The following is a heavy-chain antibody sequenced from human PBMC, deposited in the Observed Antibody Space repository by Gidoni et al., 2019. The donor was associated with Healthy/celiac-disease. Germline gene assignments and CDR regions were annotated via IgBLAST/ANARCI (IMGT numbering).Heavy chain of an antibody. CDR1: GGSFSGYY. Sequence: QVQLQQWGAGLLKPSETLSLTCAVYGGSFSGYYWSWIRQPPGKGLEWIGEINHSGSTNYNPSLKSRVTISVDTSKNQFSLKLSSVTAADTAVYYCARNLPRGYYFDYWGQGTLVTVSS. CDR3: ARNLPRGYYFDY. V-gene: IGHV4-34*01. J-gene: IGHJ4*02. CDR2: INHSGST.